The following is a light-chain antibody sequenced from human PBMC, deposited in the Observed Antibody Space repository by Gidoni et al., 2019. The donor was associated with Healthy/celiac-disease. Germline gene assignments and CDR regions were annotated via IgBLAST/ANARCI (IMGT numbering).Light chain of an antibody. CDR1: QGIRNE. CDR3: LQHNSYPSIT. Sequence: DIQMTQSPSSLSASVGDRVTITCRASQGIRNELGWYQQKPGKAPKRLIYAASSLQSGVPSRFSGSGSGTEFILTISSLQPEDFATYYCLQHNSYPSITFGQGTRLEIK. CDR2: AAS. J-gene: IGKJ5*01. V-gene: IGKV1-17*01.